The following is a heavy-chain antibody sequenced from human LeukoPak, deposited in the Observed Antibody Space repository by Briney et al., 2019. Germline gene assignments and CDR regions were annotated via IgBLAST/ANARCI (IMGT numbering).Heavy chain of an antibody. V-gene: IGHV4-39*01. D-gene: IGHD4-23*01. CDR2: IFYSGST. J-gene: IGHJ3*01. Sequence: SETLSLTCTVSGDSIISNSHSWGWIRQPPGKGLEWIGSIFYSGSTYYNPSLKSRVIISVDTSKNQFSLKVSSVTATDTAVYYCPRPVPYGGTTIGSDAFDVWGPGTKVTVSS. CDR3: PRPVPYGGTTIGSDAFDV. CDR1: GDSIISNSHS.